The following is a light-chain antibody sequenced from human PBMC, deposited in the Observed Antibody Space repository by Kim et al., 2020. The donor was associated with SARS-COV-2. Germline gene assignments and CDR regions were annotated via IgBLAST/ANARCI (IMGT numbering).Light chain of an antibody. CDR2: WAA. CDR1: QGVTNK. J-gene: IGKJ1*01. V-gene: IGKV3-15*01. CDR3: QQYDDWPTT. Sequence: ERAAPSCWASQGVTNKLAWSPRKPGQAPRPLIYWAARRAAGIPATFSGSGSGTEFTLTITSLQSEDSAVYYCQQYDDWPTTFGQGTKVDIK.